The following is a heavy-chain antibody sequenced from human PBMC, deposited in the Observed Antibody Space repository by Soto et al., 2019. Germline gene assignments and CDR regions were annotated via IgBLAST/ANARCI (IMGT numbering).Heavy chain of an antibody. CDR2: IKQDGSEK. Sequence: GGSLRLSCAASGFTFSSYWMSWVRQAPGKGLEWVANIKQDGSEKYYVDSVKGRFTISRDNAKNSLYLQMNSLRAEDTAVYYCARDKPEVVPAAKDYYYYYMDVWGKGTTVTVSS. J-gene: IGHJ6*03. D-gene: IGHD2-2*01. CDR1: GFTFSSYW. V-gene: IGHV3-7*01. CDR3: ARDKPEVVPAAKDYYYYYMDV.